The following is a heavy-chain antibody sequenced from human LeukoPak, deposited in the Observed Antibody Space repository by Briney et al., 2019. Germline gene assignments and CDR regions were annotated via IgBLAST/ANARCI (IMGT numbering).Heavy chain of an antibody. CDR2: IQYDESDK. D-gene: IGHD6-13*01. J-gene: IGHJ5*02. V-gene: IGHV3-30*02. Sequence: GGSLRLSCAASGLTFSTSGMHWVRQAPGKGLEWVAFIQYDESDKYYADSVRGRFTISRDNSKNTLYLQMNSLRAEDTAVYYCARGRGIAEWFDPWGQGTLVTVSS. CDR3: ARGRGIAEWFDP. CDR1: GLTFSTSG.